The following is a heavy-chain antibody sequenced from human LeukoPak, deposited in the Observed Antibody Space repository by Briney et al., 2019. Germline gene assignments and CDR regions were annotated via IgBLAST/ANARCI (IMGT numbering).Heavy chain of an antibody. CDR1: GGSISTYH. J-gene: IGHJ4*02. CDR2: FYYSGNT. D-gene: IGHD6-13*01. V-gene: IGHV4-59*01. Sequence: SETLSLTCTVSGGSISTYHWSWIRQPPGKGLEWIGYFYYSGNTNYNPSLKSRVTISVDTPKNQFSLKLSSVTAADTAVYYCARGGLYSPFDYWGQGTLVTVSS. CDR3: ARGGLYSPFDY.